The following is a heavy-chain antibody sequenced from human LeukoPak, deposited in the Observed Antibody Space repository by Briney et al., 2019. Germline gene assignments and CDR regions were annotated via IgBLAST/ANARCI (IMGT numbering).Heavy chain of an antibody. J-gene: IGHJ4*02. CDR3: ARDFPGTSFDF. V-gene: IGHV3-23*01. Sequence: GGSLRLSCAASGFTFSDYYMNWVRQAPGKGLEWVSIIYVSGDVTYYADFVKGRFTISRDNSKNTLYLQMDSLRAEDTAVYYCARDFPGTSFDFWGQGILVTVSS. CDR2: IYVSGDVT. CDR1: GFTFSDYY. D-gene: IGHD1-1*01.